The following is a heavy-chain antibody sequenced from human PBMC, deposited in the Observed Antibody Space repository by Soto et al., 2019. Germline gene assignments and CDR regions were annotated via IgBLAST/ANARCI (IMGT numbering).Heavy chain of an antibody. CDR3: ARDTWSGYSSSSEYFQH. CDR2: IIPIFGTA. CDR1: GGTFSSYA. V-gene: IGHV1-69*01. Sequence: QVQLVQSGAEVKKPGSSVKVSCTASGGTFSSYAISWVRQAPGQGLEWMGGIIPIFGTANYAQKFQGRVTITADESTSTAYMELSSLRSEDTAVYYCARDTWSGYSSSSEYFQHWGQGTLVTVSS. J-gene: IGHJ1*01. D-gene: IGHD6-19*01.